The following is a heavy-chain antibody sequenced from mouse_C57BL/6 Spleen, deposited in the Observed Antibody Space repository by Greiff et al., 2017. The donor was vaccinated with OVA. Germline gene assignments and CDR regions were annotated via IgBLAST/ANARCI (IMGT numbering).Heavy chain of an antibody. D-gene: IGHD2-4*01. CDR2: IHPNSGST. CDR3: ARGIYYDYGYYFDY. V-gene: IGHV1-64*01. Sequence: QVQLQQPGAELVKPGASVKLSCKASGYTFTSYWMHWVKQRPGQGLEWIGMIHPNSGSTNYNEKFKSKATLTVDKSSSTAYMQLSSLTSEDSAVYYCARGIYYDYGYYFDYWGQGTTLTVSS. CDR1: GYTFTSYW. J-gene: IGHJ2*01.